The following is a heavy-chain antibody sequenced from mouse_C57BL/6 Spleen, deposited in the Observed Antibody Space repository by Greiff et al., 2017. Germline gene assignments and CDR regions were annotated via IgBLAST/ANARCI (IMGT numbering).Heavy chain of an antibody. CDR2: ISYDGSN. CDR3: ARRGVYYDYDVGAMDY. Sequence: EVKLQESGPGLVKPSQSLSLTCSVTGYSITSGYYWNWIRQFPGNKLEWMGYISYDGSNNYNPSLKNRISITRDTSKNQFFLKLNSVTTEDTATYYFARRGVYYDYDVGAMDYWGQGTSVTVSS. D-gene: IGHD2-4*01. V-gene: IGHV3-6*01. CDR1: GYSITSGYY. J-gene: IGHJ4*01.